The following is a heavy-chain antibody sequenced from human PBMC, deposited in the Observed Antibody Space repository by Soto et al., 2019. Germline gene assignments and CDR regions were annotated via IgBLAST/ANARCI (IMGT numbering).Heavy chain of an antibody. Sequence: EVQLVESGGGLVQPGGSLRLSCAASGFTFSSYSMNWVRQAPGKGLEWVSYISSSSSTIYYADSVKGRFTISRDNAKHSLYLQMNSLRDEDTAVYYCARDLMGARLGVGDYWGQGTLVTVSS. J-gene: IGHJ4*02. CDR3: ARDLMGARLGVGDY. CDR2: ISSSSSTI. CDR1: GFTFSSYS. D-gene: IGHD1-26*01. V-gene: IGHV3-48*02.